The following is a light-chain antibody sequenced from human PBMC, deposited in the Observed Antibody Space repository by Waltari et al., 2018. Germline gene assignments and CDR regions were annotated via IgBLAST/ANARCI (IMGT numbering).Light chain of an antibody. CDR2: VNSDGSH. Sequence: QLVLIQSPSASASLGASVKLTCTLSSGHSSHIIAWHQQQPEKGPRYWMKVNSDGSHSKGDEIPDRFSGSSSGAERYLTFTNLQSEDEADYFCQTGGHGTWVFGGGTKLTVL. CDR1: SGHSSHI. J-gene: IGLJ3*02. V-gene: IGLV4-69*01. CDR3: QTGGHGTWV.